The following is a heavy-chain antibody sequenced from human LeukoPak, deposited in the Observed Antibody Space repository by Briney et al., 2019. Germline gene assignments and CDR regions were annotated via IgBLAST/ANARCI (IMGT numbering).Heavy chain of an antibody. CDR2: IYTSGST. V-gene: IGHV4-61*02. J-gene: IGHJ5*02. CDR1: GGSISSGSYS. CDR3: ARGVLLVPAAARNWFDP. D-gene: IGHD2-2*01. Sequence: PSETLSLTCTVSGGSISSGSYSWSWIQQPAGKGLEWIGRIYTSGSTKYNPSLNSRVTISLDTSKNQFSLKLSSVTAADTAVYYCARGVLLVPAAARNWFDPWGQGTLVTVSS.